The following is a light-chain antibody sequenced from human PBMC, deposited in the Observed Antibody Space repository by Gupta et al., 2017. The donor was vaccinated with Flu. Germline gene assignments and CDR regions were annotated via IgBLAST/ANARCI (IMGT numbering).Light chain of an antibody. J-gene: IGLJ1*01. CDR3: EVRDTSNCRPV. CDR1: NIGTKS. CDR2: DNN. V-gene: IGLV3-21*01. Sequence: GGSNIGTKSVYWYQRIPGKAPILLIYDNNKRPSGIPDRLSGSNSGTTATLSITRVEAGDEADYFCEVRDTSNCRPVFGTGTTVTVL.